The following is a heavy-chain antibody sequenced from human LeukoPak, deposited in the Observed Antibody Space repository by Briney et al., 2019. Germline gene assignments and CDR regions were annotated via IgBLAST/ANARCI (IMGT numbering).Heavy chain of an antibody. CDR2: INHSGST. CDR3: ARVRMDGYHRRYFDY. Sequence: SETLSLTCAVYGGSFSGYYWSWIRQPPGKGLEWIGEINHSGSTNYNPSLKSRVTISVDTSKNQFSLKLSSVTAADTAVYYCARVRMDGYHRRYFDYWGQGTLVTVSS. CDR1: GGSFSGYY. D-gene: IGHD5-24*01. V-gene: IGHV4-34*01. J-gene: IGHJ4*02.